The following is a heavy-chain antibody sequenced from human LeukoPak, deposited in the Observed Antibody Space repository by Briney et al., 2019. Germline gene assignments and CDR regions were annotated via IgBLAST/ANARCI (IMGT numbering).Heavy chain of an antibody. J-gene: IGHJ4*02. V-gene: IGHV3-23*01. CDR3: AKAPPYSSGWFQYYFDY. CDR1: GFTFSSYA. D-gene: IGHD6-19*01. CDR2: IDGSIGST. Sequence: GGSLRLSCAASGFTFSSYAMSWVRQAPGKGLECVSSIDGSIGSTYYADSVKGRSTISRDNSKNTLYLQMNSLRAEDTALYYCAKAPPYSSGWFQYYFDYWGQGTLVTVSS.